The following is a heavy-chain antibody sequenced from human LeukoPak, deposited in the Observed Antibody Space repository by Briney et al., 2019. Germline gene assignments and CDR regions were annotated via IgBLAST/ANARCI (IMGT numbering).Heavy chain of an antibody. CDR2: ISGSGGST. V-gene: IGHV3-23*01. Sequence: GGSLRLSCAASGFTFSSYAMSWVRQAPGKGLEWVSAISGSGGSTYYADSVKGRFTISRDNSKNTLYLQMNSLRAEDTAVYYCAKDLGGGYCSGGSCPRVGYFDYWGQGTLVTVSS. CDR1: GFTFSSYA. CDR3: AKDLGGGYCSGGSCPRVGYFDY. D-gene: IGHD2-15*01. J-gene: IGHJ4*02.